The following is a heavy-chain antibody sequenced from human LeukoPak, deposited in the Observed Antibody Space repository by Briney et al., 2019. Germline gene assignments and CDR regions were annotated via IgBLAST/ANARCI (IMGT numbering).Heavy chain of an antibody. J-gene: IGHJ6*02. D-gene: IGHD2-15*01. V-gene: IGHV1-24*01. CDR2: FDPEDGET. CDR3: ATRYCSGGSCYDYYYYGMDV. Sequence: ASVTVSCTVSGYTLTELSMHWVRQAPGKGLEWMGGFDPEDGETIYAQKFQGRVTMTEDTSTDTAYMELSSLRSEDTAVYYCATRYCSGGSCYDYYYYGMDVWGQGTTVTVSS. CDR1: GYTLTELS.